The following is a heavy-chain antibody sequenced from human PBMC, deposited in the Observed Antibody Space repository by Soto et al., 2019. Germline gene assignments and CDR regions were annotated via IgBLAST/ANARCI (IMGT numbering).Heavy chain of an antibody. J-gene: IGHJ6*02. CDR2: IIPIFGTA. D-gene: IGHD4-4*01. CDR1: GGTFSSYA. V-gene: IGHV1-69*13. CDR3: AGVWDYSNPHYYYYGMDV. Sequence: GASVKVSCKASGGTFSSYAISWVRQAPGQGLEWMGGIIPIFGTANYAQKFQGRVTITADESTSTAYMELSSLRSEDTAVYYCAGVWDYSNPHYYYYGMDVWGQGTTVTVSS.